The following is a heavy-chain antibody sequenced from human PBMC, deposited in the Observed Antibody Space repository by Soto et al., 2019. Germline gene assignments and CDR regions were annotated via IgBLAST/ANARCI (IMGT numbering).Heavy chain of an antibody. CDR2: IYSAGNT. CDR3: ARGGPNWDYYFYGMDV. J-gene: IGHJ6*02. V-gene: IGHV3-66*01. CDR1: GLTVSSNY. D-gene: IGHD3-16*01. Sequence: GGSLRLSCAASGLTVSSNYMSWVRQAPGKGLEWISIIYSAGNTYYADSVKGRFTISRDNSKNTLYLQMNSLGAEDTAVYYCARGGPNWDYYFYGMDVWGQGTTVTVSS.